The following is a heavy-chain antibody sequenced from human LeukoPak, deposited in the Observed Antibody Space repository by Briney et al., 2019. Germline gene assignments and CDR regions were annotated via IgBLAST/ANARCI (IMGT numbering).Heavy chain of an antibody. D-gene: IGHD5-18*01. V-gene: IGHV1-69*13. Sequence: ALVKVSCKASGGTFSSYAISWVRQAPGQGLEWMGGIIPIFGTANYAQKFQGRVTITADESTSTAYMELSSLRSEDTAVYYCARAPSGTYGYGFFDYWGQGTLVTVSS. CDR3: ARAPSGTYGYGFFDY. CDR1: GGTFSSYA. J-gene: IGHJ4*02. CDR2: IIPIFGTA.